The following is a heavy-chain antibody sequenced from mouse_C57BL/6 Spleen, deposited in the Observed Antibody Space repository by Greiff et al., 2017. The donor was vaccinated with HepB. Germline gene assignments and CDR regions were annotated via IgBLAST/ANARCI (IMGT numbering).Heavy chain of an antibody. CDR2: IYPGSGST. Sequence: QVQLQQSGAELVKPGASVKMSCKASGYTFTSYWITWVKQRPGQGLEWIGDIYPGSGSTNYNEKFKSKATLTVDTSSSTAYMQLSSLTSEDSAVYYCARSPYYYGSSSFAYWGQGTLVTVSA. CDR1: GYTFTSYW. D-gene: IGHD1-1*01. V-gene: IGHV1-55*01. J-gene: IGHJ3*01. CDR3: ARSPYYYGSSSFAY.